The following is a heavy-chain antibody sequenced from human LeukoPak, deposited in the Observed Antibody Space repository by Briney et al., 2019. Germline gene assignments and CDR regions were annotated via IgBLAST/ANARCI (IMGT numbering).Heavy chain of an antibody. CDR3: SRDRGGSVNSAFDI. CDR2: IRRGSNSYTT. J-gene: IGHJ3*02. CDR1: GFIFSDYI. V-gene: IGHV3-72*01. Sequence: GGSLRLSCAASGFIFSDYILDWVRQAPGKGLEWVGRIRRGSNSYTTEYAASVKGRFIISRDDSKNSLYLHMNSLKTEDTAVYHCSRDRGGSVNSAFDIWGQGTMVTVSS. D-gene: IGHD3-10*01.